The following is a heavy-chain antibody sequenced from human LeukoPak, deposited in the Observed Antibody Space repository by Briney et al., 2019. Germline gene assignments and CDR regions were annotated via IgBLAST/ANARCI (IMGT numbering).Heavy chain of an antibody. Sequence: SETLSLTCTVSGGSISSYYWSWIRQPPGKGLEWIGYIYYSGSTNYNPSLKSRVTISVDTSKNQFSLKLRSVTAADTAVYYRASEVVTSIEYFQHWGQGTLVTVSS. CDR2: IYYSGST. CDR3: ASEVVTSIEYFQH. CDR1: GGSISSYY. J-gene: IGHJ1*01. V-gene: IGHV4-59*01. D-gene: IGHD2-21*02.